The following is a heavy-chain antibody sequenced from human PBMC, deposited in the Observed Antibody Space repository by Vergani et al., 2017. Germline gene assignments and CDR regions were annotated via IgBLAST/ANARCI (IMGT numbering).Heavy chain of an antibody. CDR3: VGTGAFGY. V-gene: IGHV3-7*03. J-gene: IGHJ4*02. CDR1: GFTFRDYW. D-gene: IGHD3/OR15-3a*01. CDR2: IKPDGREK. Sequence: EVKMAESGGGLAQPGGSLRLSCEASGFTFRDYWIIWVRQAPGKGLEWVANIKPDGREKNYVDSVKGRFTISRDNANNSLYLQMNSLRPEDTAVYYCVGTGAFGYWGQGTLVTVSS.